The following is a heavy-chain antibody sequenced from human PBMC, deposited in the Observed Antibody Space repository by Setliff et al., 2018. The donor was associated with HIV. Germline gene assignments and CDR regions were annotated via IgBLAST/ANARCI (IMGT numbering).Heavy chain of an antibody. V-gene: IGHV5-51*01. CDR3: ATSPLGYCSGGSCSHYFDY. J-gene: IGHJ4*02. Sequence: GESLKISCQGSGYNFTNYWIAWVRQMPGKGLEWMGIIYLGDSDTRYSPSFQGQVTISADKSISTAYLQWSSLKASDTAMYYCATSPLGYCSGGSCSHYFDYWGPGTLVTVSS. CDR1: GYNFTNYW. D-gene: IGHD2-15*01. CDR2: IYLGDSDT.